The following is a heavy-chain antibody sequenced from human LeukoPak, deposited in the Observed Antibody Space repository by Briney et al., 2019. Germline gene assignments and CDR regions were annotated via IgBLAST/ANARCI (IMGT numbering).Heavy chain of an antibody. J-gene: IGHJ4*02. D-gene: IGHD3-16*02. Sequence: PSETLSLTCAVYGGSFSGYYWSWIRQPPGKGLEWIGEINHSGSTNYNPSLKSRVTISVDTSKNQFSLKLSSVTAADTAVYYCAREALRGDYVWGSYRLYYFDYWGQGTLVTVSS. CDR2: INHSGST. V-gene: IGHV4-34*01. CDR1: GGSFSGYY. CDR3: AREALRGDYVWGSYRLYYFDY.